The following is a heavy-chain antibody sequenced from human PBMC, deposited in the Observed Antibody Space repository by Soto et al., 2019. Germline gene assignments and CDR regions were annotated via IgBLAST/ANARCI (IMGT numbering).Heavy chain of an antibody. CDR3: AKTGRETYYDFWSGYYAQYYYYYYYMDV. Sequence: GGSLRLSCAASGFTFSSYAMSWVRQAPGKGLEWVSAISGSGGSTYYADSVKGRFTISRDNSKNTLYLQMNSLRAEDTAVYYCAKTGRETYYDFWSGYYAQYYYYYYYMDVWGKGATVTVSS. CDR1: GFTFSSYA. J-gene: IGHJ6*03. CDR2: ISGSGGST. D-gene: IGHD3-3*01. V-gene: IGHV3-23*01.